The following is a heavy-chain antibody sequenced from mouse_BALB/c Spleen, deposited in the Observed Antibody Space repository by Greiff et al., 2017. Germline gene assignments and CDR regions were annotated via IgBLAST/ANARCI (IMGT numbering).Heavy chain of an antibody. V-gene: IGHV3-8*02. CDR1: GDSITSCY. D-gene: IGHD1-1*01. CDR3: ARYYYGSSYGYFDV. Sequence: VQLKESGPSLVKPSQTLSLTCSVTGDSITSCYWNWIRKFPGNKLEYMGYISYSGSTYYNPSLKSRISITRDTSKNQYYLQLNYVTTEDTATYYGARYYYGSSYGYFDVWGAGTTVTVSS. J-gene: IGHJ1*01. CDR2: ISYSGST.